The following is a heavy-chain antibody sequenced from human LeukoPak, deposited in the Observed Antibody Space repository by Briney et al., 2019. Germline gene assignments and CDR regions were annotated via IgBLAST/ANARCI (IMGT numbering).Heavy chain of an antibody. D-gene: IGHD6-19*01. V-gene: IGHV4-4*07. CDR3: ARRDISSGWSFDY. Sequence: SETLSLTCTDSGGSINNYHWSWIRQPAGKGLEWIGQIYTDGSTNYNPPLKSRVTMSIDTTEDRVSLTIRSVTAADTAFYYCARRDISSGWSFDYWGQGTLVTVSS. CDR2: IYTDGST. J-gene: IGHJ4*02. CDR1: GGSINNYH.